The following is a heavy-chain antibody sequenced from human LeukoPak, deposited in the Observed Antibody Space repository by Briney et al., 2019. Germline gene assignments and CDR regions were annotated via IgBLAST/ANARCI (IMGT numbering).Heavy chain of an antibody. CDR3: ARVAIFGVVTLDAFDI. Sequence: ASVKVSCKASGYTFTSYYMHSVRQAPGQELEWMGIINPRGGSTSYAQKFQGRVTMTRDTSTSTVYMELGSLRSEDTAVYYCARVAIFGVVTLDAFDIWGQGTMVTASS. CDR1: GYTFTSYY. V-gene: IGHV1-46*01. CDR2: INPRGGST. J-gene: IGHJ3*02. D-gene: IGHD3-3*01.